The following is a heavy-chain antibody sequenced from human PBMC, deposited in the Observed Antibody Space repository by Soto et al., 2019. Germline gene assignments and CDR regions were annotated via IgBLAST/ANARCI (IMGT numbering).Heavy chain of an antibody. Sequence: QVQLVQSGAEVRKPGASMKVSCKASGYTFIGYYIHWVRQAPGQGLEWMGWINPNSGDTDYAQKFQGRVTMTRDTSISTAYMELTWLRFDDTAVYYCARDVPVAGPNWFDPWGQGTLVTVSS. CDR3: ARDVPVAGPNWFDP. V-gene: IGHV1-2*02. J-gene: IGHJ5*02. CDR2: INPNSGDT. CDR1: GYTFIGYY. D-gene: IGHD6-19*01.